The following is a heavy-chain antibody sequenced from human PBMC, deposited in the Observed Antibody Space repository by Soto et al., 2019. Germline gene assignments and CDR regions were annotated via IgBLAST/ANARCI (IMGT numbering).Heavy chain of an antibody. J-gene: IGHJ4*02. CDR3: ARSDVLLWFGEFDY. Sequence: EVQLVESGGGLVQPGGSVRLSCAASGFTFSSYWMSWVRQAPGKGLEWVANIKQDGSEKYYVDSVKGRFTISRDNAKNSLYLQMNSLRAEDTAVYYCARSDVLLWFGEFDYWGQGTLVTVSS. CDR2: IKQDGSEK. D-gene: IGHD3-10*01. V-gene: IGHV3-7*03. CDR1: GFTFSSYW.